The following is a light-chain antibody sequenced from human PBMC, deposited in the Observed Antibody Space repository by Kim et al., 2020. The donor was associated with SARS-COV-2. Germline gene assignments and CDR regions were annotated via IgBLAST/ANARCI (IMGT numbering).Light chain of an antibody. CDR3: QAWDSRTYV. CDR2: QDS. V-gene: IGLV3-1*01. Sequence: SYELTQPPSVSVSPGQTAFITCSGDKLGDKYAFWYQQKPGQSPVLVIYQDSKRPSGIPERSSGSNSGNTATLTISGTQAMDEADYYCQAWDSRTYVFGTG. CDR1: KLGDKY. J-gene: IGLJ1*01.